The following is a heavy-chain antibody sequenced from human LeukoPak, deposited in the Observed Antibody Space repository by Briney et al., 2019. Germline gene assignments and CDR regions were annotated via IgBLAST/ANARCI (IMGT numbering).Heavy chain of an antibody. D-gene: IGHD3-22*01. V-gene: IGHV1-2*02. Sequence: GASVKVSCKASGYTFTGYYMHWVRQAPGQGLEWMGWINPNSGGTNYAQKFQGRVTMTSDTSISTAYMELSRLRSDDTAVYYCARAQGYYDSSGYRLPEGPDYWGQGTLVTVSS. J-gene: IGHJ4*02. CDR3: ARAQGYYDSSGYRLPEGPDY. CDR1: GYTFTGYY. CDR2: INPNSGGT.